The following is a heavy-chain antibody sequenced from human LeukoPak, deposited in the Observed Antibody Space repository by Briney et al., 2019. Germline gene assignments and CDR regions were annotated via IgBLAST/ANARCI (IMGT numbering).Heavy chain of an antibody. V-gene: IGHV3-21*01. J-gene: IGHJ4*02. Sequence: SGGSLRLSCAASGFTFSSYNMNWVRQAPGKGLEWVSSISSSSSYIYYADSVKGRFTISRDNAKNSLYLQMNSLRAEDTAVHYCARGMYYYGSGSSFDNWGQGTLVTVSS. CDR3: ARGMYYYGSGSSFDN. CDR1: GFTFSSYN. CDR2: ISSSSSYI. D-gene: IGHD3-10*01.